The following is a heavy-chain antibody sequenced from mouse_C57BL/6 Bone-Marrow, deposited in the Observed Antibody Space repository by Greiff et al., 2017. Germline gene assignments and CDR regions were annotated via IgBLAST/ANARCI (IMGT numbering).Heavy chain of an antibody. CDR2: IDPSDGDT. V-gene: IGHV1-69*01. CDR3: EVDRGCAMDY. J-gene: IGHJ4*01. D-gene: IGHD3-2*01. Sequence: QVQLQQSGAELVMPGASVKLSCKASGYTFTSYWMHWVKQRPGQGLEWIGEIDPSDGDTNYNQKFKGKATLTVDKSSSTAYMQLRSLTAEDCAVDYCEVDRGCAMDYWGQGTSVTVSA. CDR1: GYTFTSYW.